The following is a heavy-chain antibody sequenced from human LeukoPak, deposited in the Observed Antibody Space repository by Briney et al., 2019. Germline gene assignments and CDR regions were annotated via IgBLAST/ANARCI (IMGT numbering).Heavy chain of an antibody. CDR1: GGSISSFY. V-gene: IGHV4-59*08. CDR2: IYYSGST. CDR3: ARQYYDILTGYLRIFDY. Sequence: SETLSPTCTVSGGSISSFYWSCIRQPPGKGLEWIGYIYYSGSTNYNPSLKSRVTISVDTSKNQFSLKLSSVTAADTAVYYCARQYYDILTGYLRIFDYWGQGTLVTVSS. J-gene: IGHJ4*02. D-gene: IGHD3-9*01.